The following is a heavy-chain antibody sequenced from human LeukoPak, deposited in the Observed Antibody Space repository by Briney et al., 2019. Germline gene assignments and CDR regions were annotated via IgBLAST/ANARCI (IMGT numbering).Heavy chain of an antibody. Sequence: SETLSLTCAVSGYSISSGYYWGWIRQPPGQGLEWIGSIYHSGSTYYNPSLKSRVTISVDTSKNQLSLKLSSVTAADTAVYYCARWDSGYDYFDYWGQGTLVTVSS. CDR1: GYSISSGYY. J-gene: IGHJ4*02. V-gene: IGHV4-38-2*01. D-gene: IGHD5-12*01. CDR3: ARWDSGYDYFDY. CDR2: IYHSGST.